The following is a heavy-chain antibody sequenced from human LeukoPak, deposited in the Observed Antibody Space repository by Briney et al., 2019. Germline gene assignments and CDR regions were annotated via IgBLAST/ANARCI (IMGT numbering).Heavy chain of an antibody. D-gene: IGHD3-22*01. V-gene: IGHV4-39*01. Sequence: PSETLSLTCTVSGGSISSYYWGWIRQPPGKGLEWIGSIYYSGSTYYNASLKSRATIFVDTSKNQFSLKLSSVTVADTAVYHCARHTEYSYDSSGYFDYWGQGTLVTVSS. J-gene: IGHJ4*02. CDR3: ARHTEYSYDSSGYFDY. CDR1: GGSISSYY. CDR2: IYYSGST.